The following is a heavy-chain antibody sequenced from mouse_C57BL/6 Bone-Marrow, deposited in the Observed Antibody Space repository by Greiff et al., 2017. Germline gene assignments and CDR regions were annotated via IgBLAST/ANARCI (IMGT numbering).Heavy chain of an antibody. D-gene: IGHD2-4*01. Sequence: EVQLQQSGAELVRPGASVKLSCTASGFTFKDDYMHWVKQRPEQGLEWIGWIDPENGDTEYPEKFQGKATITAYTSSNTAYLQLSRLTSEDTAVYYCTSTVYYDLPGDYWGQGTLVTVSA. CDR2: IDPENGDT. CDR3: TSTVYYDLPGDY. V-gene: IGHV14-4*01. J-gene: IGHJ3*01. CDR1: GFTFKDDY.